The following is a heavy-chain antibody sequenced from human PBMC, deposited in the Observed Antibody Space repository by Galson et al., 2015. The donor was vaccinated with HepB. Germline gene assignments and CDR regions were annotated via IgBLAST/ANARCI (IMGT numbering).Heavy chain of an antibody. J-gene: IGHJ4*02. CDR1: GFNVSSNY. D-gene: IGHD6-19*01. CDR2: IYSGGDT. CDR3: ARAYNSVWYAGPLGH. V-gene: IGHV3-53*01. Sequence: SLRLSCAASGFNVSSNYMSWVRQAPGKGLEWVSVIYSGGDTYYVDSVQGRFTISRDNSKNTLFLQMNSLRAEDTAVYFCARAYNSVWYAGPLGHWGQGTLVTVSS.